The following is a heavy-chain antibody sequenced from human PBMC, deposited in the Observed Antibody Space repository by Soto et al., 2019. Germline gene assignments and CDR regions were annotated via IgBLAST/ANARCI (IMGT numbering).Heavy chain of an antibody. CDR1: GGFVSSGSYY. V-gene: IGHV4-61*01. J-gene: IGHJ3*02. D-gene: IGHD1-1*01. CDR3: ARVERGTATTVVDAFDI. Sequence: SETLSLTCAVYGGFVSSGSYYWSWIRQPPGKGLEWIGEMSHSGGTHFNPSLKSRVTISVDTSKNQFSLKMSSVTAADTALYYCARVERGTATTVVDAFDIXGXGTMVTVSS. CDR2: MSHSGGT.